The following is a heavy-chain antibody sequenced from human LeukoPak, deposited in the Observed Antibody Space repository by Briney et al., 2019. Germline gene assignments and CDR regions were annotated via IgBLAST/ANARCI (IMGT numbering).Heavy chain of an antibody. Sequence: SETLSLTCVVYGGSFSGYYWSWIRQPPGKGLEWIGEINHSGSTNYNPSLKSRVTISVDTSKNQFSLKLSSVTAADTAVYYCARGWEPTVLKYYDILTGFGAFDIWGQGTMVTVSS. D-gene: IGHD3-9*01. J-gene: IGHJ3*02. CDR3: ARGWEPTVLKYYDILTGFGAFDI. V-gene: IGHV4-34*01. CDR2: INHSGST. CDR1: GGSFSGYY.